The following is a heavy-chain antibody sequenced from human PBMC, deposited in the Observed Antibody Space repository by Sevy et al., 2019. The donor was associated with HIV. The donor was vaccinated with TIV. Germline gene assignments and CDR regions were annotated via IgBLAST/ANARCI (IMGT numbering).Heavy chain of an antibody. CDR3: TRDGGGDYFDY. Sequence: GGSLRLSCAASGFTFRRYAMHWVRQAPGQGLESVAVISYDGGKTYHADSVKGRFTISRDNSENTLYLQMNSLRAEDTVVYYCTRDGGGDYFDYWGLGTLVTVSS. CDR2: ISYDGGKT. D-gene: IGHD2-15*01. CDR1: GFTFRRYA. J-gene: IGHJ4*02. V-gene: IGHV3-30*04.